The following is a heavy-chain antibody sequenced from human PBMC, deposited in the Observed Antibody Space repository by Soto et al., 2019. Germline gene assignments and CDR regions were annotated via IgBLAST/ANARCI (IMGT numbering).Heavy chain of an antibody. D-gene: IGHD3-9*01. V-gene: IGHV1-18*01. Sequence: GASVKVSCKASGYTFTSYGISWVRQAPGQGLEWMGWISAYNGNTNYAQKLQGRVTMTTDTSTSTVYMELSSLRSEDTAVYYCAKDGPMPDWLLYCYFDYWGQGTLVTVSS. CDR3: AKDGPMPDWLLYCYFDY. CDR1: GYTFTSYG. CDR2: ISAYNGNT. J-gene: IGHJ4*02.